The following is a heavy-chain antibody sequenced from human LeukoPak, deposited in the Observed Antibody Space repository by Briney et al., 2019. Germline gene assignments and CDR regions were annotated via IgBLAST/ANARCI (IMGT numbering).Heavy chain of an antibody. CDR2: IYYSGST. CDR3: ARVGIAVAGTNYYYYYMDV. D-gene: IGHD6-19*01. CDR1: GGSISSSSYY. V-gene: IGHV4-39*07. Sequence: SETLSLTCTVSGGSISSSSYYWGWIRQPPGKGLEWIGSIYYSGSTYYNPSLKSRVTISVDTSKNQFSLKLSSVTAADTAVYYCARVGIAVAGTNYYYYYMDVWGKGTTVTISS. J-gene: IGHJ6*03.